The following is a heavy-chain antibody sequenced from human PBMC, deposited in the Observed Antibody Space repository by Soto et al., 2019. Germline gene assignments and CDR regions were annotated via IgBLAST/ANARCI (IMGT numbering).Heavy chain of an antibody. CDR2: SSFDGTQQ. Sequence: GGSLRLSCTASEFSLSSSDMHWVRRAPGKGLEWLAVSSFDGTQQSYGDSVKGRFTVSRDNSNNTLYLEMNSLRTEDTAVYYCAKQLRGSGWYPLDSWGQGTPVTVSS. CDR1: EFSLSSSD. CDR3: AKQLRGSGWYPLDS. D-gene: IGHD6-19*01. J-gene: IGHJ4*02. V-gene: IGHV3-30*18.